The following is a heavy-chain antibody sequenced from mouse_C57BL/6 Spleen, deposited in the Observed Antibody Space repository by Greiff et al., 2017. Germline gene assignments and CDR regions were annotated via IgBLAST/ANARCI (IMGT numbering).Heavy chain of an antibody. CDR2: IDPSDSYT. V-gene: IGHV1-69*01. D-gene: IGHD4-1*01. J-gene: IGHJ2*01. CDR1: GYTFTSYW. CDR3: ARYWDYFDY. Sequence: QVQLQQPGAELVMPGASVKLSCKASGYTFTSYWMHWVKQRPGQGLDWIGEIDPSDSYTNYNQKFKGKSTLTVDKSSSTAYMQLSSLTSEDSAVYYCARYWDYFDYWGQGTTLTVSS.